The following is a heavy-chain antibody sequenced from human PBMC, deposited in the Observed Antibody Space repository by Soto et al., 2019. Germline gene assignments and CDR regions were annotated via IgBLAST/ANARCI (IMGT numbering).Heavy chain of an antibody. Sequence: SETLSLTCTVSGGSISSYYWSWIRQPPGKGLEWIGYIYYSGSTNYNPSLKSRVTISVDTSKNQFSLKLSSVTAADTAVYYCARVYCDYVWCPDKYYFDYWGQGTLVTVSS. D-gene: IGHD3-16*01. J-gene: IGHJ4*02. V-gene: IGHV4-59*01. CDR2: IYYSGST. CDR1: GGSISSYY. CDR3: ARVYCDYVWCPDKYYFDY.